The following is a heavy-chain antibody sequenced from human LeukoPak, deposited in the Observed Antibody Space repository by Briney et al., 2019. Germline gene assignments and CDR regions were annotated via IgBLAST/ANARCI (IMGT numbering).Heavy chain of an antibody. J-gene: IGHJ4*02. D-gene: IGHD2-2*01. CDR1: GFTFSTYA. CDR3: AKNRLNIVVVPAAITLDY. V-gene: IGHV3-30-3*02. Sequence: PGGSLRLSCAPSGFTFSTYAMLWVRQAPGKGLEWVALISYDGSYKFYADSVKGRFTISRDNSKNTLYLQMNSLRAEDTAVYYCAKNRLNIVVVPAAITLDYWGQGTLVTVSS. CDR2: ISYDGSYK.